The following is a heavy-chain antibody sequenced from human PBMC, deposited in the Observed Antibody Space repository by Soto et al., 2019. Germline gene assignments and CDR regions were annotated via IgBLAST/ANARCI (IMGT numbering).Heavy chain of an antibody. CDR1: GGTFSSYA. V-gene: IGHV1-69*13. J-gene: IGHJ4*02. CDR2: IIPIFGTA. D-gene: IGHD1-26*01. Sequence: SVKVSCKASGGTFSSYAISWVRQAPGQGLEWMGGIIPIFGTANYAQKFQGRVTITADESTSTAYMELSSLRSEDTAVYYCATIIVGATYFDYWGQGTLVTVSS. CDR3: ATIIVGATYFDY.